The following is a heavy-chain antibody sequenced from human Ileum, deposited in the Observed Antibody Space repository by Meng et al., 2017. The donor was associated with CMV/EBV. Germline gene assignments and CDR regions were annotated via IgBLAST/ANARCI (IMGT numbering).Heavy chain of an antibody. V-gene: IGHV4-34*01. CDR3: ASGKSNLEY. CDR2: FNHYGST. CDR1: GGSFSGYY. D-gene: IGHD4-11*01. J-gene: IGHJ4*02. Sequence: QVQLQAWGEGLLKPSEALALTCAVDGGSFSGYYWSWIRQVPGKGLEWIGEFNHYGSTNYNPSLKSRVTISVDTSKNQFSLNLSSVTAADTAVYYCASGKSNLEYWGQGTLVTVSS.